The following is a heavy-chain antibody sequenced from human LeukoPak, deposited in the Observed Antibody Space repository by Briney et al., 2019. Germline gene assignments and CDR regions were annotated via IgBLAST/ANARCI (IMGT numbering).Heavy chain of an antibody. V-gene: IGHV3-33*01. J-gene: IGHJ5*02. CDR3: ARDAYYYGSGSPGENWFDP. CDR1: GFTFGSYG. D-gene: IGHD3-10*01. Sequence: GRSLRLSCAASGFTFGSYGMHWVRQAPGKGLEWVAVIWYDGSNKYYADSVKGRFTISRDNSKNTLYLQMNSLRAEDTAVYYCARDAYYYGSGSPGENWFDPWGQGTLVTVSS. CDR2: IWYDGSNK.